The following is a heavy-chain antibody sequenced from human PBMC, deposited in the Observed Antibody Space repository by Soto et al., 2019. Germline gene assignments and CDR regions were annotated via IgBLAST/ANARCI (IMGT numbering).Heavy chain of an antibody. D-gene: IGHD6-6*01. CDR2: INTAKETT. J-gene: IGHJ4*02. Sequence: QVQLVQSGAEVKKPGASVKVSCRASGYTFSSYAIPWVRQAPGQRLEWVGWINTAKETTKYSQKFQGRVTITRDTSATIVYTDLSSLMSEDTAVYYCARGNSLSYFDHRGQGTQLTVYS. CDR1: GYTFSSYA. V-gene: IGHV1-3*04. CDR3: ARGNSLSYFDH.